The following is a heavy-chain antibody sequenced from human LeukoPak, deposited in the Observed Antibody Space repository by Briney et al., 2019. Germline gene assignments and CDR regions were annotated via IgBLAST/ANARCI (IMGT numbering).Heavy chain of an antibody. V-gene: IGHV3-43*02. CDR2: IDKDGRKT. J-gene: IGHJ6*02. CDR1: GFTLDAFA. Sequence: GGSLRLSCAAFGFTLDAFAMHWVRQAPGKGLEWVSLIDKDGRKTYYADSVKGRFTISRDNSKNSLYLQMNSLRTEDTALYYCATWAFYHSLDVWGRGATVIVSS. D-gene: IGHD1-26*01. CDR3: ATWAFYHSLDV.